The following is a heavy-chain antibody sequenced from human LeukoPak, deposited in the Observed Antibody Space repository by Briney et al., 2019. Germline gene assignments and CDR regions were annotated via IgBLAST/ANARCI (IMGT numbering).Heavy chain of an antibody. D-gene: IGHD3-22*01. V-gene: IGHV1-69*13. J-gene: IGHJ1*01. Sequence: ASVKVSCKASGGTFSSYAISWVRQAPGQGLEWMGGIIPIFGTANYAQKFQGRVTITADESTSTAYMELSSLRAEDTAVYYCAKGASYVTMIVEYWGQGTLVTVSS. CDR2: IIPIFGTA. CDR3: AKGASYVTMIVEY. CDR1: GGTFSSYA.